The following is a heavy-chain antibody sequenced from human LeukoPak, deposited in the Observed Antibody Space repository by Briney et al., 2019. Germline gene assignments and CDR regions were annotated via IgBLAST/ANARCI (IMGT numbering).Heavy chain of an antibody. CDR3: ARRSSSSSGED. D-gene: IGHD6-6*01. V-gene: IGHV5-51*01. J-gene: IGHJ4*02. Sequence: GESLKISCKGSGYTFHSYWIGWVRQMPGKGLEWMGIIYPGDSDTRYSPSFQGQVTISADKSINTAYLQWSSLKASDTAIYYCARRSSSSSGEDWGQGTLVTVSS. CDR2: IYPGDSDT. CDR1: GYTFHSYW.